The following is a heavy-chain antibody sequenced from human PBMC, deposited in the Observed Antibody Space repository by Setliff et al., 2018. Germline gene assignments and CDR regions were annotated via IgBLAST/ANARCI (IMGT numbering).Heavy chain of an antibody. Sequence: TSETLSLTCTVSGDSITSGSDYWDWIRQPAGKGLEWIGRIYTTGNTNYNPSLKSRVTISVDTSKKQFSLMLTSVTAADTAVYYCARGRMRGSCSGPSCTYDPFDIWGQGTPVTVSS. CDR3: ARGRMRGSCSGPSCTYDPFDI. J-gene: IGHJ3*02. D-gene: IGHD2-2*01. CDR1: GDSITSGSDY. V-gene: IGHV4-61*02. CDR2: IYTTGNT.